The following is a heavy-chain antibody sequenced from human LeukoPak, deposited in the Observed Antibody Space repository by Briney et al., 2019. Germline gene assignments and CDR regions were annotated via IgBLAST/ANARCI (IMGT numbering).Heavy chain of an antibody. Sequence: ASVEISCRASGYTFRGNYIHWLRQAPGQGLEWMGWIDANNGDTKSAQKFQGRVTMSRDTSISTAYMDLSSLSPDDAAVYYCARDPSSVTLYFFDYWGQGTLVTVSS. CDR2: IDANNGDT. CDR3: ARDPSSVTLYFFDY. V-gene: IGHV1-2*02. D-gene: IGHD4-11*01. J-gene: IGHJ4*02. CDR1: GYTFRGNY.